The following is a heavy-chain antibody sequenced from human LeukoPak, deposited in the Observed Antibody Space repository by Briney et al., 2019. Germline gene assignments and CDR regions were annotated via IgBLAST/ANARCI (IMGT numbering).Heavy chain of an antibody. D-gene: IGHD6-13*01. J-gene: IGHJ4*02. V-gene: IGHV3-30*18. CDR1: GFTFSSYG. Sequence: GGSLRLSCAASGFTFSSYGMHWVRQAPGKGLEWVAVISYDGSNKYYADSVKGRFTISRDNSKNTLYLQMNSLRAEDTAVYYCAKYGAAAYAYYFDYWSQGTLVTVSS. CDR2: ISYDGSNK. CDR3: AKYGAAAYAYYFDY.